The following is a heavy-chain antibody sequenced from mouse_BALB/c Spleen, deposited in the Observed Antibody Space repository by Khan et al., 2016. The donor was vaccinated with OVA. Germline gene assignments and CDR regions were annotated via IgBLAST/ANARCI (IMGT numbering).Heavy chain of an antibody. V-gene: IGHV1-7*01. J-gene: IGHJ2*01. Sequence: VQLVESGAELAKPGASVKMSCKASGYTFINYWIFWVKQRPGQGLEWIGYINPSTGYTEYTQNFKDKVTLTADKSSSTAYMQLSSLTSEDSSVYYCARRGLRWDFDYWGQGTTLTVSS. CDR2: INPSTGYT. CDR1: GYTFINYW. D-gene: IGHD1-1*01. CDR3: ARRGLRWDFDY.